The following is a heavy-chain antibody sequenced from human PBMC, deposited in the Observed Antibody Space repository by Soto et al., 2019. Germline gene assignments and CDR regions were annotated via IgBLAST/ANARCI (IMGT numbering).Heavy chain of an antibody. CDR2: IIPFFGTA. CDR3: AGTSRYTSSWHFDY. V-gene: IGHV1-69*13. D-gene: IGHD6-13*01. Sequence: SVKVSCKASKDTFSNYAISWVRQAPGQGLEWMGGIIPFFGTAKYAQKFQGRVTITADESTSTAYMELSSLRSEDTAVYYCAGTSRYTSSWHFDYWGQGTLVTVSS. J-gene: IGHJ4*02. CDR1: KDTFSNYA.